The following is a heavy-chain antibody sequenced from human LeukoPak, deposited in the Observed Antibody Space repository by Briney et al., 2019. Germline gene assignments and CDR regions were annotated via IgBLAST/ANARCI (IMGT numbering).Heavy chain of an antibody. CDR1: GFSFSSYS. CDR3: ANLHYDILTGYIYYFDY. CDR2: ITSSSSKTI. Sequence: GGSLRLSCAASGFSFSSYSMNWVRQAPGKGLEWVSYITSSSSKTIYYADSVKGRFTISRDNSKNTLYLQMNSLRAEDTAVYYCANLHYDILTGYIYYFDYWGQGTLVTVSS. V-gene: IGHV3-48*01. J-gene: IGHJ4*02. D-gene: IGHD3-9*01.